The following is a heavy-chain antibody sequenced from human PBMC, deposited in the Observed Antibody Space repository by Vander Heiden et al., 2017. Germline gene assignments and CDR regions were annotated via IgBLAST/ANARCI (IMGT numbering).Heavy chain of an antibody. CDR2: IKSKTDGGTT. CDR3: TTGSEMATIYYFDY. J-gene: IGHJ4*02. CDR1: GFTFSNAW. V-gene: IGHV3-15*01. D-gene: IGHD5-12*01. Sequence: EVQLVESGGGLVEPGESLRLFCSASGFTFSNAWMSWVRQAPGKGLEWVGRIKSKTDGGTTDYAAPVKGRFTISRDDSENTLYVQMNSLKTEDTAVYYCTTGSEMATIYYFDYWGQGTLVTVSS.